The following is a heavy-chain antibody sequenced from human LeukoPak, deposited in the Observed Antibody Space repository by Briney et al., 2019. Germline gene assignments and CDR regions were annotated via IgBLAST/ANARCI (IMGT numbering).Heavy chain of an antibody. J-gene: IGHJ5*02. V-gene: IGHV4-39*02. CDR2: VHYSGNT. CDR3: ASLWGLAVDLPSGYNWFDP. CDR1: GGSISISSSY. Sequence: SETLSLTCTVSGGSISISSSYWGWIRQPPGKGLEWVGSVHYSGNTFYNPSLKSRVAISLDTSKNHFSLKVHSVTAADTAVYYCASLWGLAVDLPSGYNWFDPWGQGTLVTVSS. D-gene: IGHD3-16*01.